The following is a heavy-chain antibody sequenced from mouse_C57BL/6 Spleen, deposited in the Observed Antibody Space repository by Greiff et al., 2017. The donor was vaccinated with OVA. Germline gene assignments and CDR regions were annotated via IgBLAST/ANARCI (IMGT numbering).Heavy chain of an antibody. Sequence: VQLQQSGPELVKPGASVKIPCKASGYTFTDYNMDWVKQSHGKSLEWIGDINPNNGGTIYNQKFKGKATLTVDKSSSTAYMELRSLTSEDTAVYYCARSEGIYYDYDGYAMDYWGQGTSVTVSS. CDR3: ARSEGIYYDYDGYAMDY. D-gene: IGHD2-4*01. V-gene: IGHV1-18*01. CDR1: GYTFTDYN. CDR2: INPNNGGT. J-gene: IGHJ4*01.